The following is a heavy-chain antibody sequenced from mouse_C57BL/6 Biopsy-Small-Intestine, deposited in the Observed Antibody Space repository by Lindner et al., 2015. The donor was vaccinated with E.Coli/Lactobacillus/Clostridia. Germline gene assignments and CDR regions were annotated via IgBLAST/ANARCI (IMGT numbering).Heavy chain of an antibody. D-gene: IGHD2-5*01. Sequence: VQLQESGPDLVKPGASVKISCKASGYAFSSSWMNWVKQRPGKGLEWIGRISPGDGDTNYNGKFKGKATLTADKSSSTAYMQLSSLTSEDSAVYFCARGGSYSNYRYFDVWGAGTTVTVSS. J-gene: IGHJ1*01. CDR2: ISPGDGDT. CDR1: GYAFSSSW. CDR3: ARGGSYSNYRYFDV. V-gene: IGHV1-82*01.